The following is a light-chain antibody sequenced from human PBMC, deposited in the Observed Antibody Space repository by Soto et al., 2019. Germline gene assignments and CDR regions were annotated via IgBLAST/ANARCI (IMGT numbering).Light chain of an antibody. V-gene: IGKV3D-15*01. Sequence: EILMTQSPATLSVSPGETASLSWRASQSAGNFLAWYQQKPGQAPRLLIYYISTRATGIPARFSGSGSGTEFTLTINSLKPEDSAVYYCQQHNQWPITFGQGTQVDIK. CDR3: QQHNQWPIT. CDR2: YIS. CDR1: QSAGNF. J-gene: IGKJ1*01.